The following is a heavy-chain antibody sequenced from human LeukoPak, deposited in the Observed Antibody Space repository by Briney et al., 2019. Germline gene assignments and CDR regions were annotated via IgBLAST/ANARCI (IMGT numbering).Heavy chain of an antibody. CDR2: ISSSSSTI. J-gene: IGHJ4*02. D-gene: IGHD1-26*01. CDR3: ARSGKWELILFDY. V-gene: IGHV3-48*01. CDR1: GFTFSSYS. Sequence: PGGSLRLSCAASGFTFSSYSVNWVRQAPGKGLEWVSYISSSSSTIYYADSVKGRFTISRDNAKNSLYLQMNSLRAEDTAVYYCARSGKWELILFDYWGQGTLVTVSS.